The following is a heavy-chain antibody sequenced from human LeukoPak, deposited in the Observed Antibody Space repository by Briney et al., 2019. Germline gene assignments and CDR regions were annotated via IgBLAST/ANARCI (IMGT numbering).Heavy chain of an antibody. J-gene: IGHJ4*02. CDR3: ARDYYDSSGG. CDR2: IKHDGSEK. D-gene: IGHD3-22*01. CDR1: GFTFSNYW. Sequence: GGSLRLSCAASGFTFSNYWMTWVRQAPGKGLEWVANIKHDGSEKYYVDSVKGRFTISRDNAKNSLYLQMNSLRAEDTAVYYCARDYYDSSGGWGQGTLVTVSS. V-gene: IGHV3-7*01.